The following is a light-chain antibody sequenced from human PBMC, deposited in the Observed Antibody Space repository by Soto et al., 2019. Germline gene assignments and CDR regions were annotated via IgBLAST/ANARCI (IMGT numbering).Light chain of an antibody. CDR3: QQYGATPGT. CDR2: GAS. J-gene: IGKJ1*01. V-gene: IGKV3-20*01. CDR1: QSVTNSY. Sequence: EIVLTQSPDTLSLSPGERVTLSCRASQSVTNSYLAWYQQKPGQGSRLLIHGASSRATGTPDRFSGSGSGTVFTLTISRLEPEDFAVYYCQQYGATPGTFVQGTKLDIK.